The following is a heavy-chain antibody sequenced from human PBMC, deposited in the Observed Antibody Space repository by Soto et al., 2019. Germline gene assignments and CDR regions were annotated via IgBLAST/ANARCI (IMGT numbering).Heavy chain of an antibody. V-gene: IGHV3-9*01. J-gene: IGHJ6*02. CDR3: ANDFGLLGASYGLDV. CDR2: ISWNSGTI. CDR1: GFTFGDYA. Sequence: GGSLRLSCAASGFTFGDYAMHWVRQAPGKGLEWVSGISWNSGTIGYADSVKGRFTISRDNAKNSLYLQMNSLRAEDTALYYCANDFGLLGASYGLDVWGQGTTVTVSS. D-gene: IGHD3-16*01.